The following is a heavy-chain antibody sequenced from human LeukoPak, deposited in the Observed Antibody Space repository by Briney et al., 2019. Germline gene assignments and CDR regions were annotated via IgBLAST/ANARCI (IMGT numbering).Heavy chain of an antibody. CDR2: IKEDGSDK. J-gene: IGHJ4*02. V-gene: IGHV3-7*01. CDR3: AREATLASY. D-gene: IGHD3-3*02. CDR1: GFTYSNYW. Sequence: PGGSLRLSCAASGFTYSNYWMSWVRQTPGKGLEWVANIKEDGSDKYYVDSVKGRFTISRDNARSSLYLQMNTLIAEDTAVYYCAREATLASYWGQGTLVTVSS.